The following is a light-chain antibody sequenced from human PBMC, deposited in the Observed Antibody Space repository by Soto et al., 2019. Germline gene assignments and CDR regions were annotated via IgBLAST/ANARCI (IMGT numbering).Light chain of an antibody. V-gene: IGKV1D-12*01. CDR3: QQTNSFPYT. J-gene: IGKJ2*01. CDR2: AAS. CDR1: QGITNW. Sequence: DIQMTQSPSSVSASVGDRVTITCRASQGITNWLAWYQQKPGKAPHLLIFAASSLQGAVPSRFSGRGSGTDFTLTISSLQPEDFATYYCQQTNSFPYTFGQGTKLEIK.